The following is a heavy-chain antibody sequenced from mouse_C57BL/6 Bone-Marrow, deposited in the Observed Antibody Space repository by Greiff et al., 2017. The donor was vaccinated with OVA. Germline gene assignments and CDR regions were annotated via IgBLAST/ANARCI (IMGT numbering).Heavy chain of an antibody. Sequence: VQLQQSGPELVKPGASVKLSCKASGYTFTSYDINWVKQRPGQGLEWIGRIYPRDGSTKYTEKFKGKATLTVDTSSSTAYMELHSLTSEDSAVYFCARFETAVRGLGYWCQSTTLTVSS. D-gene: IGHD1-1*01. V-gene: IGHV1-85*01. CDR2: IYPRDGST. J-gene: IGHJ2*01. CDR3: ARFETAVRGLGY. CDR1: GYTFTSYD.